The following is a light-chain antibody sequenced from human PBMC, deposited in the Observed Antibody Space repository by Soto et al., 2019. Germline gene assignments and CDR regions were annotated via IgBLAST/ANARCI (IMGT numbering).Light chain of an antibody. Sequence: DVVMTQSPLSLPVTLGQPAPIACRSSRSLVHSDVNTYLNWFQQRPGQSPRRLIYKAYTRDSGVTARFSGSGSGTDFTLTISSVEAEDVGVYYCMPDIHWTWTFGPGTQVDI. CDR3: MPDIHWTWT. CDR1: RSLVHSDVNTY. V-gene: IGKV2-30*02. J-gene: IGKJ1*01. CDR2: KAY.